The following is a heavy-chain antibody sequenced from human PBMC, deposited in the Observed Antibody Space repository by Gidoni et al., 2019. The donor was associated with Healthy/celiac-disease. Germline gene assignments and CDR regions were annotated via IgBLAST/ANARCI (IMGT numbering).Heavy chain of an antibody. CDR3: AKEGSGLEFDY. Sequence: QVQLVESGGGVVQPGRSLRLSCAASGFTFRSYGMHWVRQAPGKGLGWVAVISYDGSNKYYADSVKGRFTISRDNSKNTLYLQMNSLRAEDTAVYYCAKEGSGLEFDYWGQGTLVTVSS. J-gene: IGHJ4*02. D-gene: IGHD2-15*01. CDR2: ISYDGSNK. CDR1: GFTFRSYG. V-gene: IGHV3-30*18.